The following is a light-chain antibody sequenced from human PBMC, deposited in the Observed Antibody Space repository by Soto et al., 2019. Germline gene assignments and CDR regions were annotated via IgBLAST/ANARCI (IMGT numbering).Light chain of an antibody. Sequence: EIVLTQSPGTLSLSPGERATLSCRASQSVSSSYLAWYQQKPGQAPRLLIYGASSRATGIPDRFSGSGSGTDFTLTISRLEPEDIATYYCQQYDNLPSYTFGQGTKLEIK. CDR1: QSVSSSY. J-gene: IGKJ2*01. CDR2: GAS. V-gene: IGKV3-20*01. CDR3: QQYDNLPSYT.